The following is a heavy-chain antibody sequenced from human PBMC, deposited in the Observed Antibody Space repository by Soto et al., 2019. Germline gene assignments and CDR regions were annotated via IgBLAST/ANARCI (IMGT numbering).Heavy chain of an antibody. CDR3: VRQGFGRLHGLVDV. CDR2: IDSNGGT. V-gene: IGHV4-59*08. CDR1: DDSNSSYK. Sequence: QVQLQESGPGLVKPSETLSLTCTVSDDSNSSYKWSWIRQPPGRRLEWIGYIDSNGGTSYNPSLQSRVTISIDTSTEPFPLKLSSVTAADTAVYYCVRQGFGRLHGLVDVWGQGTTVTVSS. D-gene: IGHD3-10*01. J-gene: IGHJ6*02.